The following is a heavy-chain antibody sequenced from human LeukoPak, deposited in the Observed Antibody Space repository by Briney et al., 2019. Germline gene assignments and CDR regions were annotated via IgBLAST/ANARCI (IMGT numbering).Heavy chain of an antibody. CDR3: AKGGMTTVTTGNWFDP. CDR1: GFTFSSYS. Sequence: GGSLRLSCAASGFTFSSYSMNWVRQAPGKGLEWVSSISSSSSYIYYADSVKGRFTISRDNAKNSLYLQMNSLRAEDTAVYYCAKGGMTTVTTGNWFDPWGQGTLVTVSS. D-gene: IGHD4-17*01. V-gene: IGHV3-21*01. CDR2: ISSSSSYI. J-gene: IGHJ5*02.